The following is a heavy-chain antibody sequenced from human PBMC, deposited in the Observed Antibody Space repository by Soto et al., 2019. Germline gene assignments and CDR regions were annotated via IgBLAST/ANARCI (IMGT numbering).Heavy chain of an antibody. Sequence: ASVKVSCKASGYTFTSYYMHWVRQAPGQGLEWMGIINPSGGSTSYAQKFQGRVTMTRDTSTSTVYMELSSLRSEDTAVYYCARAGWVVVPAAILKPLDYWGQGTLVTV. J-gene: IGHJ4*02. D-gene: IGHD2-2*01. V-gene: IGHV1-46*01. CDR3: ARAGWVVVPAAILKPLDY. CDR1: GYTFTSYY. CDR2: INPSGGST.